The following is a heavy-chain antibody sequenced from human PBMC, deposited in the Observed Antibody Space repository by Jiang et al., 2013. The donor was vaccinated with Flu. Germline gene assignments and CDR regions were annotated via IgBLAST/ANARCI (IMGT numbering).Heavy chain of an antibody. CDR1: KFTFSSYG. J-gene: IGHJ6*04. D-gene: IGHD2-2*01. Sequence: RLSCAASKFTFSSYGMNWVRQAPGKGLEWVSSISGSSSHIYYADSVKGRFTISRDNAKDSLFLQMNSLRAEDTAVYYCVRDPNHSLYCSSNSCYEDVWGKGTTVTVSS. CDR2: ISGSSSHI. V-gene: IGHV3-21*01. CDR3: VRDPNHSLYCSSNSCYEDV.